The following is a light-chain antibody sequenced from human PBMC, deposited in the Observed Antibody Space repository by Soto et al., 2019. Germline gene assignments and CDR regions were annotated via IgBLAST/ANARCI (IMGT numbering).Light chain of an antibody. CDR2: KAS. Sequence: DIQMTQSPSTLSASVGDRGTITCRASQSISSWLAWYQQKPGKAPKLLIYKASSLESGVPSRFSGSESGKEFTLTISSLQPDDFATYYCQQYNTYPYTFGQGTKLEIK. J-gene: IGKJ2*01. CDR1: QSISSW. V-gene: IGKV1-5*03. CDR3: QQYNTYPYT.